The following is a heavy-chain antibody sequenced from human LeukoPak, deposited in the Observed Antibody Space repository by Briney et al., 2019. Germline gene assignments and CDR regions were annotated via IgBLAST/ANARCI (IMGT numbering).Heavy chain of an antibody. CDR3: ARELVWGFHAFDI. CDR1: GYSISSGYY. D-gene: IGHD7-27*01. CDR2: IYHSGST. J-gene: IGHJ3*02. V-gene: IGHV4-38-2*02. Sequence: SETLSLTCTVSGYSISSGYYWGWIRQPPGKGLEWIGSIYHSGSTYYNPSLKSRVTISVDTSKNQFSLKLSSVTAADTAVYYCARELVWGFHAFDIWGQGTMVTVSS.